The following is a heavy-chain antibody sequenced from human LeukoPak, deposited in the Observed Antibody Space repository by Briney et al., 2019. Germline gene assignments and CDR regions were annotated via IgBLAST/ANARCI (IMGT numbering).Heavy chain of an antibody. CDR2: INPNSGVT. D-gene: IGHD2-2*01. CDR1: GYTFTAYY. Sequence: ASVKVPCKASGYTFTAYYMHWVRQAPGQGLEWMGWINPNSGVTDYAQKFQGRVTMTRDTSTSTAYMELSSLESDDTAVYYCARVQVVPAATQHFDYWGQGTLVTVSS. CDR3: ARVQVVPAATQHFDY. V-gene: IGHV1-2*02. J-gene: IGHJ4*02.